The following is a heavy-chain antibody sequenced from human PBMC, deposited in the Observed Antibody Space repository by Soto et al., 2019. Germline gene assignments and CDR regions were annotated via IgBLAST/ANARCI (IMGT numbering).Heavy chain of an antibody. CDR3: ARRPHCSGGICYYGLDY. D-gene: IGHD2-15*01. J-gene: IGHJ4*02. CDR1: GYTFTNSD. V-gene: IGHV1-8*01. Sequence: ASVKVSCKASGYTFTNSDITWVRQAPGQDLEWMGWMNPDSGHAAYAQKFQGRVTLTTSTSTSTVYTEMRSLGSEDTAVYYCARRPHCSGGICYYGLDYWGQGTLVTVSS. CDR2: MNPDSGHA.